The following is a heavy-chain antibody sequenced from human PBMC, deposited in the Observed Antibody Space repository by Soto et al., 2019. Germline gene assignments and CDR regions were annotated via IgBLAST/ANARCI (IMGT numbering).Heavy chain of an antibody. J-gene: IGHJ5*02. CDR3: ARNLMVRGVINWFDP. Sequence: QLQLQESGPGLVKPSETLSLTCTVSGGSISSSSYYWGWIRQPPGKGLEWIGSSYYSGSTYYNPSLKSRVTISVDTSKNQFPLKLSSVTAADTAVYYCARNLMVRGVINWFDPWGQGTLVTVSS. V-gene: IGHV4-39*01. D-gene: IGHD3-10*01. CDR1: GGSISSSSYY. CDR2: SYYSGST.